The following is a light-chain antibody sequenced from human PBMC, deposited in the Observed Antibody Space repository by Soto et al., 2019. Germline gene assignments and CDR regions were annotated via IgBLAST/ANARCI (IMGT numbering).Light chain of an antibody. CDR3: QQYNMWPNT. Sequence: DIQMTQSPSTLSASVGDRVTITCRASQSISTWLAWYQQKPGAAPKLLIHKASTLGSGVPSRFSGSRSGTEFTLTVSSLQSEDFAVYYCQQYNMWPNTFGQGTRLEIK. CDR2: KAS. CDR1: QSISTW. J-gene: IGKJ5*01. V-gene: IGKV1-5*03.